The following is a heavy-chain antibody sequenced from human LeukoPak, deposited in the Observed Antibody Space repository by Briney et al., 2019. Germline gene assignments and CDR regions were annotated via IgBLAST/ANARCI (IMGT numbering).Heavy chain of an antibody. CDR3: ASAFEYSSSYDAFDI. Sequence: GESLKISWKGSGYSLTSYWIGWVRPMPGKGLEWMGIIYPGDSDTRYSPSFQGQVTIPADKSIRTAYLQWSSLKASDTAMYYCASAFEYSSSYDAFDIWGQGIMVTVSS. J-gene: IGHJ3*02. CDR2: IYPGDSDT. CDR1: GYSLTSYW. D-gene: IGHD6-6*01. V-gene: IGHV5-51*01.